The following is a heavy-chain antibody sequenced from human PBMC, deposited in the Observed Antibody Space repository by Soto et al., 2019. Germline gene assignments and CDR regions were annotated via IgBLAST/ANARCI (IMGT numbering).Heavy chain of an antibody. J-gene: IGHJ4*02. Sequence: EVQLVESGGGLVKPGGSLRLSCAASGFTFSSYSMNWVRQAPGKGLEWVSSISSSSSYIYYADSVKGRFTISRDNAYNSLYLQMNSLRAEDTAVYYCARDSRVKPPIAARHGEAFDYWGQGTLVTVSS. CDR2: ISSSSSYI. CDR1: GFTFSSYS. CDR3: ARDSRVKPPIAARHGEAFDY. D-gene: IGHD6-6*01. V-gene: IGHV3-21*06.